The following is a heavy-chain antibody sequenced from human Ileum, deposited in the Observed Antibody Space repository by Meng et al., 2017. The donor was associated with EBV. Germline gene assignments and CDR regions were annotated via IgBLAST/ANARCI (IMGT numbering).Heavy chain of an antibody. V-gene: IGHV4-34*02. CDR1: CGSFSGYY. CDR3: VRYAVGAGGIGY. CDR2: INHSGST. J-gene: IGHJ4*02. Sequence: QVHLTPWGSGLLQPSWTLSLTCAVYCGSFSGYYWSWIRQPPGKGLEWIGEINHSGSTNYNPSLKSRVTISVDTSKNQFSLKVDSATAGDTAVYYCVRYAVGAGGIGYWGQGIQVTVSS. D-gene: IGHD1-26*01.